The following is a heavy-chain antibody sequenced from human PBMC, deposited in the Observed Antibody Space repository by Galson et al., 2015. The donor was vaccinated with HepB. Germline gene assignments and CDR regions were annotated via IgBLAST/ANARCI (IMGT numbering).Heavy chain of an antibody. V-gene: IGHV1-69*13. D-gene: IGHD3-9*01. CDR1: GGTFSSYA. CDR3: ARAWGSGDFDWLPPEG. Sequence: SVKVSCKASGGTFSSYAISWVRQAPGQGLEWMGGIIPIFGTANYAQKFQGRVTITADESTSTAYMELSSLRSEDTAVYYCARAWGSGDFDWLPPEGWGQGTLVTVSS. CDR2: IIPIFGTA. J-gene: IGHJ4*02.